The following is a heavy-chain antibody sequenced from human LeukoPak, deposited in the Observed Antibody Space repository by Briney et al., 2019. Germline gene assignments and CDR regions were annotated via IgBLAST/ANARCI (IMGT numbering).Heavy chain of an antibody. D-gene: IGHD6-19*01. J-gene: IGHJ5*02. Sequence: SETLSLTCTVSGGAISSYYWSWIRQPPGKGLEWIGYIYYSGSTNYNPSLKSRVTISVDTSKNQFSLKLSSVTAADTAVYYCARSADQWLVRVSWFDPWGQGTLVTVSS. CDR2: IYYSGST. CDR3: ARSADQWLVRVSWFDP. V-gene: IGHV4-59*01. CDR1: GGAISSYY.